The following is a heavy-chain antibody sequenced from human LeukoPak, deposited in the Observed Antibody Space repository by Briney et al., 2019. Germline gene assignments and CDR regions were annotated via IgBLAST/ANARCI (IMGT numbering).Heavy chain of an antibody. CDR2: IKEDGNEI. CDR3: ARSPDGVDY. CDR1: GFIFSNYW. Sequence: GGSLRLSCAASGFIFSNYWMTWVRQNPGKGLEWVANIKEDGNEIFYVDSVKGRFTISRDNAKNSLYLQMNSLRAEDTAVYYCARSPDGVDYWGQGTLVTVSS. J-gene: IGHJ4*02. V-gene: IGHV3-7*01. D-gene: IGHD3-10*01.